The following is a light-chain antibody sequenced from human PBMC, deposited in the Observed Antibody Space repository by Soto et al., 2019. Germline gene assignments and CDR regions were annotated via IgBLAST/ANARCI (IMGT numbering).Light chain of an antibody. J-gene: IGLJ1*01. Sequence: QSVLTQPASVSGSPGQSITISCTGTSSDVGGYNYVSWYQQHPGKAPKLMMYDVSNRPSGISNPFSGSKSGNTASLTISGLQVEVEANYNGSSYRSSSPPYVFGTGTKLP. CDR2: DVS. CDR3: SSYRSSSPPYV. CDR1: SSDVGGYNY. V-gene: IGLV2-14*03.